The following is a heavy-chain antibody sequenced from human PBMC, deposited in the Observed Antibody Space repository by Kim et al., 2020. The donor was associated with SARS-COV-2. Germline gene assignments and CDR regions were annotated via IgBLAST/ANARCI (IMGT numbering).Heavy chain of an antibody. CDR1: GGSISSSSYY. J-gene: IGHJ4*01. CDR3: ASYSSSWHAPKYYFDY. CDR2: IYYSGST. Sequence: SETLSLTCTVSGGSISSSSYYWGWIRQPPGKGLEWIGSIYYSGSTYYNPSLKSRVTISVDTSKNQFSLKLSSVTAADTAVYYCASYSSSWHAPKYYFDY. D-gene: IGHD6-13*01. V-gene: IGHV4-39*01.